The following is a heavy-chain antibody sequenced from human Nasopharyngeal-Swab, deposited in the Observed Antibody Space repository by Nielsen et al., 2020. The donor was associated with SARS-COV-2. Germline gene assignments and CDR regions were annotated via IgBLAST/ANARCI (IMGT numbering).Heavy chain of an antibody. CDR3: ARGVGFCTNGVCYNKDYYYYYYMDV. V-gene: IGHV4-61*02. CDR1: GGSISSGSYY. Sequence: SCTVSGGSISSGSYYWSWIRQPAGKGLEWTGRIYTSGSTNYNPSLKSRVTISVDTSKNQFSLKLSSVTAADTAVYYCARGVGFCTNGVCYNKDYYYYYYMDVWGKGTTVTVSS. CDR2: IYTSGST. J-gene: IGHJ6*03. D-gene: IGHD2-8*01.